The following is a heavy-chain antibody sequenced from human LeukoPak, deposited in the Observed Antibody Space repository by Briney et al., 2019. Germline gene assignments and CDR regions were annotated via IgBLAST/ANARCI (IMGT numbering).Heavy chain of an antibody. CDR1: GGSMSSNY. Sequence: SETLSLTCTVSGGSMSSNYWSWIRQPPGKGLEWIGYIYNSGTIYYSGSTYYNPSLKSRVTISVDTSKNQFSLKLSSVTAADTAVYYCARRAPHDAFDIWGQGTMVTVSS. V-gene: IGHV4-59*08. D-gene: IGHD1-26*01. J-gene: IGHJ3*02. CDR2: IYNSGTIYYSGST. CDR3: ARRAPHDAFDI.